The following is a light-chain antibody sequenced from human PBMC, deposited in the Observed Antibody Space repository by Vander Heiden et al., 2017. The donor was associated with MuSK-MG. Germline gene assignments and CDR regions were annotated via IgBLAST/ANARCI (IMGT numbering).Light chain of an antibody. CDR1: QDISNY. CDR2: DAS. J-gene: IGKJ5*01. CDR3: QQYYNLPIT. V-gene: IGKV1-33*01. Sequence: DIQMTKSPSSLSASVGDRVTITCQASQDISNYLNWYQQKPGKAPKLLIYDASNLETGVPSRFSGSGSGTDFTFTISSLQPEDIATYYCQQYYNLPITFGQGTRLEIK.